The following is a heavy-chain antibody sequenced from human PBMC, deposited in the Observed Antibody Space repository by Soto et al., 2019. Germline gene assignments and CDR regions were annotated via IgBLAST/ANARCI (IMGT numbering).Heavy chain of an antibody. CDR1: GFTFSSYA. D-gene: IGHD6-19*01. Sequence: GGSLRLSCAASGFTFSSYAMSWVRQAPGKGLEWVSAISGSGGSTYYADSVKGRFTISRDNSKNTLYVQMKSLRAEDTAVYYCAKDRQSSGWSYDYWGHGTLVTVSS. J-gene: IGHJ4*01. CDR3: AKDRQSSGWSYDY. CDR2: ISGSGGST. V-gene: IGHV3-23*01.